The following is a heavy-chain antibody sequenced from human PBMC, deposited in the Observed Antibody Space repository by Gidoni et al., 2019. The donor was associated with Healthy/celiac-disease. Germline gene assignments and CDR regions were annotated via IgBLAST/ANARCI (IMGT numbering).Heavy chain of an antibody. V-gene: IGHV3-30*18. J-gene: IGHJ4*02. CDR3: AKDRYYYGSGNFDY. CDR2: LSYDGSTK. CDR1: GLNVSSSG. D-gene: IGHD3-10*01. Sequence: QVQLVEYGGGVVQPVRSLGRYCADSGLNVSSSGLHWVPPAPGRGLEVLAFLSYDGSTKYYSDSVKGRFTISRDNSKNTLYLQMNSLRAEDTAVYYCAKDRYYYGSGNFDYWGQLTLVTVSS.